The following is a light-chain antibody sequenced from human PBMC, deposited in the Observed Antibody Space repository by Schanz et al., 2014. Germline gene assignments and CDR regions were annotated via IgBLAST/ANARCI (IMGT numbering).Light chain of an antibody. J-gene: IGKJ4*01. CDR3: QQYGSSLLT. V-gene: IGKV3-20*01. CDR2: DAS. CDR1: QSVSSN. Sequence: EIVMTQSPATLSVSPGERATLSCRASQSVSSNLAWYQQKPGQAPRLLIYDASNRATGIPARFSGSGSGTDFTLTISRLEPEDSAVYYCQQYGSSLLTFGGGTKVEI.